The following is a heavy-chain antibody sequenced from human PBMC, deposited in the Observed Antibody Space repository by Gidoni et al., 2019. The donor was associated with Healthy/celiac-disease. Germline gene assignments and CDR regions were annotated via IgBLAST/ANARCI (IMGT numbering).Heavy chain of an antibody. D-gene: IGHD3-3*01. V-gene: IGHV1-18*04. CDR2: ISAYNGNT. CDR1: GYTFTSYG. Sequence: QVQLVQSGAEVKKPGASVKVSCKASGYTFTSYGISWVRQAPGQGLEWMGWISAYNGNTNYAQKLQGRVTMTTDTSTSTAYMALRSLRSDDTAVYYCARDSYDFWRKYGMDVWGQGTTVTVSS. J-gene: IGHJ6*02. CDR3: ARDSYDFWRKYGMDV.